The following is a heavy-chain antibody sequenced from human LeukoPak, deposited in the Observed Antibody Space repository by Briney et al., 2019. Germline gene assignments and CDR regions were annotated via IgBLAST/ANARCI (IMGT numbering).Heavy chain of an antibody. V-gene: IGHV3-30*18. CDR2: ISYDGSNK. J-gene: IGHJ6*03. CDR1: GFTFSSYG. CDR3: AKPPPYYYYMDV. Sequence: GGSLRLSCAASGFTFSSYGMHWVRQAPGKGLEWVAVISYDGSNKYYADSVKGRFTISRDNSKNTLYLQMNSLRAEDTAVYYCAKPPPYYYYMDVWGKGTTVTISS.